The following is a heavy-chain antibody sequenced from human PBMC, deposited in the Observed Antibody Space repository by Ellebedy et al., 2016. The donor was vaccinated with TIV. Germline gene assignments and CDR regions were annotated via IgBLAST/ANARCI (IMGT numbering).Heavy chain of an antibody. D-gene: IGHD5-18*01. J-gene: IGHJ5*02. CDR1: GDTFDSYA. CDR2: IIPIFGTA. V-gene: IGHV1-69*13. Sequence: ASVKVSCKASGDTFDSYAISWARQAPGQGLEWMEGIIPIFGTANYAQKFQGRVTITADESTSTAYMDLSSLRSEDTAVYYCAAVRIQIWFPNWFDPWGQGTLVTVSS. CDR3: AAVRIQIWFPNWFDP.